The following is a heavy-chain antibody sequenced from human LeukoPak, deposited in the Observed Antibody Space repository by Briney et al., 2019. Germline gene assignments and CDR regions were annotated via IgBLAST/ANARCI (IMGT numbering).Heavy chain of an antibody. V-gene: IGHV3-74*01. Sequence: GGSLRLSCAASGFPIRNYWLSWVRQAPGKGLVWVSRIKSDGSITYYADSVKGRFTISRDNAKNTLYLQMNSLRAEDTAVYYCARRGAVTGAFDYWGQGTLVRVSS. CDR3: ARRGAVTGAFDY. CDR1: GFPIRNYW. CDR2: IKSDGSIT. D-gene: IGHD6-19*01. J-gene: IGHJ4*02.